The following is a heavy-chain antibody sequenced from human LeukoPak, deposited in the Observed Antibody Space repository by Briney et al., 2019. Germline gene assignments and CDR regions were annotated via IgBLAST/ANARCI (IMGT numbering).Heavy chain of an antibody. CDR1: GFTFSSYA. Sequence: PGGSLRLSCAASGFTFSSYAMSWIRQAPGKGLEWVSYISSSGSTIYYADSVKGRFTISRDNARNSLYLQMNSLRAEDTAVYYCARDRGPSDYSNRGWFDPWGQGTLVTVSS. V-gene: IGHV3-11*04. CDR2: ISSSGSTI. CDR3: ARDRGPSDYSNRGWFDP. D-gene: IGHD4-11*01. J-gene: IGHJ5*02.